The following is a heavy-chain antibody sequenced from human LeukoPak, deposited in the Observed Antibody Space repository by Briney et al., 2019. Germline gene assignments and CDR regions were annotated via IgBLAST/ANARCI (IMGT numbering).Heavy chain of an antibody. V-gene: IGHV3-74*01. CDR3: ARVSYDFWSGYLYYYYYYMDV. D-gene: IGHD3-3*01. Sequence: PGGSLRLSCAASGFTFSSYWMHWVRQAPGKGLVWVSRINTDGSSTSYADSVKGRFTISRDNAKNTLYLQMNSLRAEDTAVYYCARVSYDFWSGYLYYYYYYMDVWGKGTTVTVSS. J-gene: IGHJ6*03. CDR1: GFTFSSYW. CDR2: INTDGSST.